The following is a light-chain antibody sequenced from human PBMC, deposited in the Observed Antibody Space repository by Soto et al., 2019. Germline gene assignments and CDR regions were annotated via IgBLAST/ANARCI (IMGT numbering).Light chain of an antibody. J-gene: IGKJ1*01. Sequence: EIVLTQSPATLSLSPGERATLSCRVSQSVSSYLAWYQQKPGQAPRLLIYDASNRATGIPARFSGSGSGTDFTLTISSLEPEDFAVYYCQQRSNSFGQGTKVEIK. CDR1: QSVSSY. V-gene: IGKV3-11*01. CDR2: DAS. CDR3: QQRSNS.